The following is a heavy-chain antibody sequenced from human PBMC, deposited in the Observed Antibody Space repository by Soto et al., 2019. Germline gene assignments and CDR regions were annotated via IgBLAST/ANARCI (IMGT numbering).Heavy chain of an antibody. CDR1: GYTFTSYG. D-gene: IGHD3-10*01. J-gene: IGHJ5*02. CDR3: ARGRHITLVRGVIEDWFDP. V-gene: IGHV1-18*01. Sequence: QVELVQSGAEVKKPGASVKVSCKASGYTFTSYGISWVRQAPGQGLEWMGRISAYNGNTNYAQKFQGRVTMSTDTSTSTADMELRSLRSDDTAVYYCARGRHITLVRGVIEDWFDPWGQGTLVTVSS. CDR2: ISAYNGNT.